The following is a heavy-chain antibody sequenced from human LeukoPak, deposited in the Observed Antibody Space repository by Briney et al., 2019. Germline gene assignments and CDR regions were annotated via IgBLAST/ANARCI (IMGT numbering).Heavy chain of an antibody. CDR3: ASRVRTSKVEATDY. CDR1: GYTFTSYG. CDR2: ISAYNGNT. Sequence: ASVKVSCKASGYTFTSYGISWVRQAPGQGLEWMGWISAYNGNTNYAQKLQGRVTMTTDTSTSTAYMELRSLRSDDTAVYYCASRVRTSKVEATDYWGQGTLVTVSS. J-gene: IGHJ4*02. D-gene: IGHD1-26*01. V-gene: IGHV1-18*01.